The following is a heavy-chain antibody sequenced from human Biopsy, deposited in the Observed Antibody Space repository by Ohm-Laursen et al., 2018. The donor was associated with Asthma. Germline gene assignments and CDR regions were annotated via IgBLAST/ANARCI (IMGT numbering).Heavy chain of an antibody. CDR2: VFWSGSP. D-gene: IGHD6-19*01. Sequence: SQTLSLTCRVSGGYTGSSDHHWAWIRQAPGKGLEWIGFVFWSGSPHYSRSLERRVSISIDTATNEFSMKLWSVTPADTAQYYCVRQSGYRSGWPKLLFVYYGMDVWGPGTTATVSS. J-gene: IGHJ6*02. V-gene: IGHV4-39*01. CDR1: GGYTGSSDHH. CDR3: VRQSGYRSGWPKLLFVYYGMDV.